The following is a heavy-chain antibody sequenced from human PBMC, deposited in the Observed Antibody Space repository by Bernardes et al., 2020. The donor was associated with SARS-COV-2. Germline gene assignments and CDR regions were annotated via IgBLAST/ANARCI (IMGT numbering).Heavy chain of an antibody. J-gene: IGHJ4*02. Sequence: VKVSCKASGYSFSGYYIHWVRQAPGQGLEWMGRTNPNSGDTNYAQKFQGRVTMTSDTSISTVYMELSRLRSGDSAMYYCARDSSGWPSGGPPFDYWGQGTLVTVSS. D-gene: IGHD6-19*01. V-gene: IGHV1-2*02. CDR3: ARDSSGWPSGGPPFDY. CDR2: TNPNSGDT. CDR1: GYSFSGYY.